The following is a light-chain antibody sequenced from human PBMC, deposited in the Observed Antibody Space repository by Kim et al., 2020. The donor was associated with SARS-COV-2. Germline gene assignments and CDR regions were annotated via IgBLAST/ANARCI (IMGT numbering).Light chain of an antibody. CDR1: QSMSSI. J-gene: IGKJ3*01. CDR2: DVS. V-gene: IGKV3-11*01. Sequence: PGARATRSCRASQSMSSILAWYQEKPGQAPRLLIYDVSNRATGIPARFSGSGSGTDFTLTISSLEPEDFAVYYCQQRTNWPPIFTFGPGTKVDIK. CDR3: QQRTNWPPIFT.